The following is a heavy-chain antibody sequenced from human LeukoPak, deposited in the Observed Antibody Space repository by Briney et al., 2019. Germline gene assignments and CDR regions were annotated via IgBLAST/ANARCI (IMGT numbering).Heavy chain of an antibody. D-gene: IGHD6-13*01. CDR3: ARGGPAAGRFDY. CDR2: IYSGGST. Sequence: GESLRLSCAASGFTFTTYWMSWVRQAPGKGLEWVSVIYSGGSTYYADSVKGRFTISRDNSKNTLYLQMNSLRAEDTAVYYCARGGPAAGRFDYWGQGTLVTVSS. V-gene: IGHV3-66*01. CDR1: GFTFTTYW. J-gene: IGHJ4*02.